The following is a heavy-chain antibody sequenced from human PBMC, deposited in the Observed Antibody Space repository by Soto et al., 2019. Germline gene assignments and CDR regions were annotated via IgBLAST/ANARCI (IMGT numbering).Heavy chain of an antibody. CDR3: ARQISFVCDS. CDR1: RYKLGSAW. CDR2: IKPGTSDI. V-gene: IGHV5-51*01. Sequence: PGESLKISCEGARYKLGSAWIGWVRRKPGKGLEWMGIIKPGTSDIRYSPSFRGQVTISADEAANTAFLQWSSLKTSDTAIYYCARQISFVCDSWGQGTLATVSS. J-gene: IGHJ4*02. D-gene: IGHD3-16*01.